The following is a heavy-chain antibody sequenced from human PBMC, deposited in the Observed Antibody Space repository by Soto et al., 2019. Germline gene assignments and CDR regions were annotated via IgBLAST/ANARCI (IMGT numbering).Heavy chain of an antibody. Sequence: GKGLEWLANIFYSGSTYYNPSLASRVTVSVDTSKNEFSXKLRSLTAADTAVYYCARQPTTGDTDLWFDPWGQGTQVTVSS. V-gene: IGHV4-39*01. CDR2: IFYSGST. CDR3: ARQPTTGDTDLWFDP. J-gene: IGHJ5*02. D-gene: IGHD2-21*01.